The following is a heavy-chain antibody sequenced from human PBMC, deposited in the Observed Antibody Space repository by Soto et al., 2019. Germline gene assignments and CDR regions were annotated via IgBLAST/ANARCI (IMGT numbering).Heavy chain of an antibody. CDR2: INPNSGGT. J-gene: IGHJ6*02. V-gene: IGHV1-2*04. CDR1: GYTFTGYY. CDR3: ARDGIAARPPYYYYYGMDV. D-gene: IGHD6-6*01. Sequence: ASVKVSCKASGYTFTGYYMHWVRQAPGQGLEWMRWINPNSGGTNYAQKFQGWVTMTRDTSISTAYMELSRLRSDDTAVYYCARDGIAARPPYYYYYGMDVWGQGTTVTVSS.